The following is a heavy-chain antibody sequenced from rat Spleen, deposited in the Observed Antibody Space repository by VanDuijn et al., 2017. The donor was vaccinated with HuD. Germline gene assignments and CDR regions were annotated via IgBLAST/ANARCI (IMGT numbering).Heavy chain of an antibody. Sequence: EVQLVESGGDLVQPGRSLKLSCTASGFTFSDYNMAWVRQAPEKGLEWVAVIIYDGSITYYRDSVKGRFTISRDNAKSTLYLQMDSLRSEDTATYYCARQQLRVYDYWGQGVMVTVSS. CDR1: GFTFSDYN. J-gene: IGHJ2*01. V-gene: IGHV5-7*01. D-gene: IGHD1-9*01. CDR3: ARQQLRVYDY. CDR2: IIYDGSIT.